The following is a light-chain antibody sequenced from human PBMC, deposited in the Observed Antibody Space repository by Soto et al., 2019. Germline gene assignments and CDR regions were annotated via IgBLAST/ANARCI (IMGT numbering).Light chain of an antibody. CDR3: ASWEDSLNGTV. V-gene: IGLV1-44*01. CDR1: SSNVGGNP. Sequence: QSVLTQPPSASGTPGQRVTISCSGSSSNVGGNPVNWYQHVPTTAPKLLIYTNTHRPSGVPDRFSGSKSGTSASLAIIGLQSEDEADYYCASWEDSLNGTVFGTGTKLTVL. CDR2: TNT. J-gene: IGLJ1*01.